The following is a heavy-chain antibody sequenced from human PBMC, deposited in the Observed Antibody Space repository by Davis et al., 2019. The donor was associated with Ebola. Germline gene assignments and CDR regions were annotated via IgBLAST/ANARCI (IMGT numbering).Heavy chain of an antibody. CDR1: GGTFSSYA. Sequence: AASVKVSCKASGGTFSSYAISWVRQAPGQGLEWMGRIIPILGIANYAQQFQGRVTITADKATSTAYMELSSLRSEDTAVYYCARPLPATTLLYGMEVWGQGTTVTVSS. D-gene: IGHD2-2*01. J-gene: IGHJ6*02. V-gene: IGHV1-69*04. CDR2: IIPILGIA. CDR3: ARPLPATTLLYGMEV.